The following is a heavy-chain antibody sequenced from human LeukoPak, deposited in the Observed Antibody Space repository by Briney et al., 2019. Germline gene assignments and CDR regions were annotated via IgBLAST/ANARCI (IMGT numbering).Heavy chain of an antibody. CDR1: GFTFSTYS. Sequence: PGESLRLSCAASGFTFSTYSMNWVRQAPGKGLEWVSYINGISDTIYYADSVKGRFTISRDNSKNTLYLQMNSLRVEDTAVYYCARDREMAAFDYWGQGTLVTVSS. V-gene: IGHV3-48*01. CDR3: ARDREMAAFDY. J-gene: IGHJ4*02. D-gene: IGHD5-24*01. CDR2: INGISDTI.